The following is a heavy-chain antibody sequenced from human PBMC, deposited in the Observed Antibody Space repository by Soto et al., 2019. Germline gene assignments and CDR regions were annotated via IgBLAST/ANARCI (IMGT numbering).Heavy chain of an antibody. CDR1: GFTFSSYG. D-gene: IGHD4-17*01. Sequence: QVQLVESGGGVVQPGRSLRLSCAASGFTFSSYGMHWVRQAPGKGLEWVAVIWYDGSNKYYADSVKGRFTISRDNSKNTRYLQMNSLRAEDTAVYYCASAYGDYIPGDYWGQGTLVTVSS. CDR3: ASAYGDYIPGDY. V-gene: IGHV3-33*01. CDR2: IWYDGSNK. J-gene: IGHJ4*02.